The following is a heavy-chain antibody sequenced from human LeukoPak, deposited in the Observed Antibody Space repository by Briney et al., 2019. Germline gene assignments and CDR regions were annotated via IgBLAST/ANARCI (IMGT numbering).Heavy chain of an antibody. D-gene: IGHD6-13*01. CDR2: INHSGST. V-gene: IGHV4-34*01. CDR1: GGSFSGYY. Sequence: SETLSLTCAVYGGSFSGYYWSWIRQPPGKGLGWIGEINHSGSTNYNPSLKSRVTISVDTSKNQFSLKLSSVTAADTAVYYCASWHSSRPYYYDYMDVWGKGTTVTVSS. J-gene: IGHJ6*03. CDR3: ASWHSSRPYYYDYMDV.